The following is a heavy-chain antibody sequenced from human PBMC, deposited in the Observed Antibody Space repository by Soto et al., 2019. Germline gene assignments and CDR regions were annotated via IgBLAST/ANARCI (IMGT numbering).Heavy chain of an antibody. Sequence: QVQLVQSGAEVKKPGASVKVSCKASGYTFTSYGISWVRQAPGQGLEWMGWISAYNGNTNYVQKLQGRVTMTTDTSTSTADMELRSLRSDDTAVYYCTRDGYDYGDYTYFQHWGQGTLVTVSS. CDR2: ISAYNGNT. V-gene: IGHV1-18*01. J-gene: IGHJ1*01. CDR3: TRDGYDYGDYTYFQH. CDR1: GYTFTSYG. D-gene: IGHD4-17*01.